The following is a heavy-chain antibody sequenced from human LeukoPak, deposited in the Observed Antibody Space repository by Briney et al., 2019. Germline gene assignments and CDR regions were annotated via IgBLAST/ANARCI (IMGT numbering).Heavy chain of an antibody. Sequence: GGSLRLSCAASGFTFSSYGMHWVRQAPGKGLEWVAVISYDGSNKYYADSVKGRFTISRDNSKNTLYLQMNSLRAEDTAVYYCANAKTLYYYDSSGYYEGVDYWGQGTLVTVSS. D-gene: IGHD3-22*01. CDR1: GFTFSSYG. V-gene: IGHV3-30*18. CDR2: ISYDGSNK. J-gene: IGHJ4*02. CDR3: ANAKTLYYYDSSGYYEGVDY.